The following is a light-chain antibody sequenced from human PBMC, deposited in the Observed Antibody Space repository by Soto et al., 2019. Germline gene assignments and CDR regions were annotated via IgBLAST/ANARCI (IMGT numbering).Light chain of an antibody. V-gene: IGLV2-11*01. CDR3: CSYAGSYTWV. CDR1: SSDVGNYNY. J-gene: IGLJ3*02. Sequence: QSALTQPRSVSGSPGQSVTISCTGTSSDVGNYNYVSWYRQHPGKAHRLMIYDVAQRPSGVPDRFSGYKSGNTSSLTISGRQSEDEADYCCCSYAGSYTWVFGGGTKLTVL. CDR2: DVA.